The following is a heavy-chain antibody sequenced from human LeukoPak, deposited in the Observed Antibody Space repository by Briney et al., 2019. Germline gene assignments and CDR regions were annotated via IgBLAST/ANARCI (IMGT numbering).Heavy chain of an antibody. J-gene: IGHJ4*02. V-gene: IGHV3-66*01. CDR1: GFTVSTNY. CDR3: ARDRPSSSWYRCCDY. D-gene: IGHD6-13*01. Sequence: GGSLRLSCAASGFTVSTNYMSWVRQAPGKGLEWVSVINNGGSTYYADSVKGRFTISRDNSKNTPYLQMNSLRAEDTAVYYCARDRPSSSWYRCCDYWGQGPLVTVS. CDR2: INNGGST.